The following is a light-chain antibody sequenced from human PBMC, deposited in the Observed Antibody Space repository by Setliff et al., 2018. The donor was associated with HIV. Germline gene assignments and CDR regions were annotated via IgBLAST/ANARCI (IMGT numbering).Light chain of an antibody. CDR2: EVS. CDR3: SSYAGSNNYV. V-gene: IGLV2-8*01. Sequence: QSVLTQPPSASGSPGQSVTISCTGTSSDVGGYNYVSWYQQHPDKAPKLMIYEVSKRPSGVPDRFSGSKSGNKASLTVSGLQAEDEADYYCSSYAGSNNYVFGTGTKVTVL. CDR1: SSDVGGYNY. J-gene: IGLJ1*01.